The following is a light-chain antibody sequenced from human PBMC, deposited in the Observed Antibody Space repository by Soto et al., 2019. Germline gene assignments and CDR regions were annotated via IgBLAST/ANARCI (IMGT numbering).Light chain of an antibody. Sequence: QPVLAQPPSASGTPGQRVTSSCSGSTSNVGSNLASWYQQLPGSAPKLLIYNDYERPSGVPDRFSGSKSGTSASLGISGLRSEDEADYFCAVWDDSLSGVVFGGGTKLTVL. J-gene: IGLJ2*01. CDR3: AVWDDSLSGVV. CDR2: NDY. CDR1: TSNVGSNL. V-gene: IGLV1-47*02.